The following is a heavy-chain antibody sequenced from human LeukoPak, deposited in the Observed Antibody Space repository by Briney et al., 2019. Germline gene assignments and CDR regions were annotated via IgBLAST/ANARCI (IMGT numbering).Heavy chain of an antibody. CDR2: ISGSGGST. CDR3: AKLRRGEGFDP. D-gene: IGHD3-16*01. Sequence: GGSLRLSCAASGFTFSSYAMSWVRQAPGKGLEWVSAISGSGGSTYYADSVKGRFHILRVHSKNTLYLQMKRLSAEDTAVLYCAKLRRGEGFDPWGEGTLVTVSS. CDR1: GFTFSSYA. V-gene: IGHV3-23*01. J-gene: IGHJ5*02.